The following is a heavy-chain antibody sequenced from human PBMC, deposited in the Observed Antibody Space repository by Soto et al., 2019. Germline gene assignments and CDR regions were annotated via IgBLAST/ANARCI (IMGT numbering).Heavy chain of an antibody. CDR3: ARRVLAAAGTNWFDP. D-gene: IGHD6-13*01. J-gene: IGHJ5*02. V-gene: IGHV1-18*01. CDR2: ISAYNGNT. CDR1: GYTFTSYG. Sequence: ASVKVSFKASGYTFTSYGISWVRQAPGQGLEWMGWISAYNGNTNYAQKLQGRVTMTTDTSTSTAYMELRSLRSDDTAVYYCARRVLAAAGTNWFDPWGQGTLVTVSS.